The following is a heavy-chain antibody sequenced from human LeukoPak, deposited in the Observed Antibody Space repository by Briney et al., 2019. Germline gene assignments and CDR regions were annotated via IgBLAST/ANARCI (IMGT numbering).Heavy chain of an antibody. CDR3: ARASSGYYY. V-gene: IGHV3-7*04. Sequence: PGRSLRLSCAASGFTFSSYGMHWVRQAPGKGLEWVANIKQDGSEKYYVDSVKGRFTISRDNAKNSLYLQMNSLRAEDTAVYYCARASSGYYYWGQGTLVTVSS. CDR2: IKQDGSEK. CDR1: GFTFSSYG. J-gene: IGHJ4*02. D-gene: IGHD3-22*01.